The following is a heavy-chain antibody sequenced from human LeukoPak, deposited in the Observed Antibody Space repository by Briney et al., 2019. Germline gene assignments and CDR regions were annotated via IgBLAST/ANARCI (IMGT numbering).Heavy chain of an antibody. CDR1: GYTFTGYY. CDR3: ARSTYYDFWSGNLVAFYI. V-gene: IGHV1-2*06. CDR2: INPNSGGT. Sequence: ASVKVSCKASGYTFTGYYMHWVRQAPGQGLEWMGRINPNSGGTNYAQKFQGRVTMTRDTSISTAYMELSRLRSDDTAVYYCARSTYYDFWSGNLVAFYIWGQGTMVTVSS. J-gene: IGHJ3*02. D-gene: IGHD3-3*01.